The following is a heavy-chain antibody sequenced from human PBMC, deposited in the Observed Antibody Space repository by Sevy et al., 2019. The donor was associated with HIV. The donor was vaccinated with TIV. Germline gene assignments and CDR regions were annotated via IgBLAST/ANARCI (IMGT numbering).Heavy chain of an antibody. CDR2: IYYSGST. Sequence: SETLSLTCTVSGGSISSSSYYWGWIRQPPGKGLEWIGSIYYSGSTYYNPSLKSLVTISVDTSKNQFSLKLSSVTAADTAVYYCARRTTSMIVVVTPFDYWGQGTLVTVSS. CDR1: GGSISSSSYY. D-gene: IGHD3-22*01. CDR3: ARRTTSMIVVVTPFDY. V-gene: IGHV4-39*01. J-gene: IGHJ4*02.